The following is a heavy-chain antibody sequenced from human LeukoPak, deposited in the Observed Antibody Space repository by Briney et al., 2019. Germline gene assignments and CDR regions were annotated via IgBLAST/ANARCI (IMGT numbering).Heavy chain of an antibody. CDR2: INHSGRT. V-gene: IGHV4-34*01. Sequence: SETLSLTCAVYGGSFSDSYWSWIRQPPGKGLEWIGEINHSGRTNYNPSLKSRVTISVDTSKNQFSLKLSSVTAADTAGYYCARGDSSGWYNWFDPWGQGTLVTVSS. D-gene: IGHD6-19*01. J-gene: IGHJ5*02. CDR1: GGSFSDSY. CDR3: ARGDSSGWYNWFDP.